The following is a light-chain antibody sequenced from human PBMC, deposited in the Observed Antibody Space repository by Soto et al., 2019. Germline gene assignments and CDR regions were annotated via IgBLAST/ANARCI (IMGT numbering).Light chain of an antibody. CDR2: DVS. CDR3: SSYTSISTAV. CDR1: SSDVGAYNS. J-gene: IGLJ2*01. Sequence: QSALTQPASVSGSPGQSITISCTGTSSDVGAYNSVSWYQQHPGKTPKLMIYDVSNRPSGVSNRFSGSKSVNTASLTISGLQAEDEADYFCSSYTSISTAVFGEGTKLTVL. V-gene: IGLV2-14*03.